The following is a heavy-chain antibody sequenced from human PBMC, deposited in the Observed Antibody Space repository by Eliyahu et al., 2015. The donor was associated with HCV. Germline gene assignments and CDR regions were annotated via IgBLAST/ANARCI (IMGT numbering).Heavy chain of an antibody. V-gene: IGHV3-23*01. CDR3: AKDLCSGGSCYSSAY. CDR1: GXTXXXYA. Sequence: EVQLLESGGGLVQPGGSLRLSXAASGXTXXXYAMSWVRQGPGKGLEWVSAISGSGGSTYYAESVKGRFTISRDNSKNTLYLQMNSLRAEDTAVYYCAKDLCSGGSCYSSAYWGQGTPGHRLL. CDR2: ISGSGGST. D-gene: IGHD2-15*01. J-gene: IGHJ4*02.